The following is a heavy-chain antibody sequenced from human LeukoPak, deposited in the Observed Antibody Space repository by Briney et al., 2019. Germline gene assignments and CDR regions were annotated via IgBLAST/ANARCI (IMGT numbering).Heavy chain of an antibody. V-gene: IGHV1-2*02. J-gene: IGHJ4*02. Sequence: EASVKVSCKASGYTFAGYYMHWVRQAPGQGLEWMGWINPNSGDTNYAQKFQGRVTMTKDTSINAASMDLSNLRFDDTAIYYCTTSSSWYFFEYWGQGTLVTVAS. D-gene: IGHD6-13*01. CDR3: TTSSSWYFFEY. CDR1: GYTFAGYY. CDR2: INPNSGDT.